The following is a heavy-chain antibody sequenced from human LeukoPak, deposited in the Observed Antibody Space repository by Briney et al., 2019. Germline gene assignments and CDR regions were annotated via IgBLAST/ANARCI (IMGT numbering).Heavy chain of an antibody. CDR2: IKKDGSEK. Sequence: GGSLRLSCAASGFTFSSYAMSWVRQAPGKGLEWVANIKKDGSEKYYVDAVKGRFTISRDNAKTSLYLQMNSLRAEDTAVYYCARDLSGIAGYTYGRGIDYWGQGTLVTVSS. CDR3: ARDLSGIAGYTYGRGIDY. J-gene: IGHJ4*02. D-gene: IGHD5-18*01. CDR1: GFTFSSYA. V-gene: IGHV3-7*01.